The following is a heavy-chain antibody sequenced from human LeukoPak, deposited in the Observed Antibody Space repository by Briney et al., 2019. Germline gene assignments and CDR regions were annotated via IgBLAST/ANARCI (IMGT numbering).Heavy chain of an antibody. CDR1: GGSISSYY. CDR2: IYYSGST. CDR3: ARDLVEMATKVSRRFDP. V-gene: IGHV4-59*01. D-gene: IGHD5-24*01. Sequence: SETLSLTCTVSGGSISSYYWSWIRQPPGKGLEWMGHIYYSGSTNYNPSLKSRVTISVDTSKNQFSLRLSSVTAADTAVYYCARDLVEMATKVSRRFDPWGQGTLVTVSS. J-gene: IGHJ5*02.